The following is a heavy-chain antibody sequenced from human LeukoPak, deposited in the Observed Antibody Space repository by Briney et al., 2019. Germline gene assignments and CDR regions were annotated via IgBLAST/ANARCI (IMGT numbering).Heavy chain of an antibody. D-gene: IGHD6-13*01. J-gene: IGHJ4*02. CDR2: INPNSGGT. CDR3: ARVGMYSSSWYDD. Sequence: GASVKVSCKASGCTLTSYGISWVRQAPGQGLEWMGWINPNSGGTNYAQKFQGRVTMTRDTSISTAHMELSRLRSDDTAVYYCARVGMYSSSWYDDWGQGTLVTVSS. V-gene: IGHV1-2*02. CDR1: GCTLTSYG.